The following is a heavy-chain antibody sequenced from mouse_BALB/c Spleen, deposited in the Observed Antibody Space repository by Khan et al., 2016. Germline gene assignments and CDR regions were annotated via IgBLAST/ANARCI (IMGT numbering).Heavy chain of an antibody. CDR3: ARGERLRQAFAY. Sequence: EVQLQESGPGLVKPSQSLSLTCSVTGYSITSGYYWNWIRQFPGNKLEWMGYISYDGSNNYNPSLKNRISITRDTSKNQVFLKLNSVTTEDTATYYCARGERLRQAFAYWGQGTLVTVSA. V-gene: IGHV3-6*02. D-gene: IGHD2-4*01. J-gene: IGHJ3*01. CDR1: GYSITSGYY. CDR2: ISYDGSN.